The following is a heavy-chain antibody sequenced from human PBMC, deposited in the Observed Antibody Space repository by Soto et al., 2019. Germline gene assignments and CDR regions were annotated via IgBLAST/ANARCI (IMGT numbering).Heavy chain of an antibody. Sequence: DVQLVESGGGLVKPGGSLRLSCAASGFTFSRYSMTWVRQTPGKGLEWVSSITTSSDVYYADSLKGRFTISRDNDKNPLYLQMNSLRAEDTAVYYCATDYYFDTRARIVAFDIWGQGTMVTVSS. D-gene: IGHD3-22*01. CDR1: GFTFSRYS. CDR2: ITTSSDV. V-gene: IGHV3-21*01. CDR3: ATDYYFDTRARIVAFDI. J-gene: IGHJ3*02.